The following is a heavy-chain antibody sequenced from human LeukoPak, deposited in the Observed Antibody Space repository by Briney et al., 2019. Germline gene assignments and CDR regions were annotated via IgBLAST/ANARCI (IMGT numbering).Heavy chain of an antibody. J-gene: IGHJ4*02. CDR3: ATREWGSSGWRYYFDY. V-gene: IGHV4-30-2*01. CDR2: IYHSGST. Sequence: SQTLSLTCTVSGGSISSGGYYWSWIRQPPGKGLEWTGYIYHSGSTYYNPSLKSRVTISVDRSKNQFSLKLSSVTAADTAVYYCATREWGSSGWRYYFDYWGQGTLVTVSS. CDR1: GGSISSGGYY. D-gene: IGHD6-19*01.